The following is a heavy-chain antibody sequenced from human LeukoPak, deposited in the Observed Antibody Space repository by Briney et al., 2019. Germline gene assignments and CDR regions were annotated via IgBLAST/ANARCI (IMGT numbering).Heavy chain of an antibody. J-gene: IGHJ4*02. Sequence: VGSLRLSCAASGFTFSSYVMHWVRQAPGTGLEWVAVKSYDGSNKYYVDSVKGRFTISRDNSKNTLYLQMNSLRDEDTALYYCAKDISSDSSGSYYFDYWGQGTLVTVSS. D-gene: IGHD6-19*01. CDR3: AKDISSDSSGSYYFDY. CDR2: KSYDGSNK. CDR1: GFTFSSYV. V-gene: IGHV3-30*18.